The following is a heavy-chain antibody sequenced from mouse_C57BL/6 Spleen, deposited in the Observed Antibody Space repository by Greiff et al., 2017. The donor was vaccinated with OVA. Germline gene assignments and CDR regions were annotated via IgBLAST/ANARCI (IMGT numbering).Heavy chain of an antibody. J-gene: IGHJ2*01. Sequence: VMLVESGAELVRPGASVKLSCKASGYTFTDYYINWVKQRPGQGLEWIARIYPGSGNTYYNEKFKGKATLTAEKSSSTAYMQLSSLTSEDSAVYFCARRAGFDYWGQGTTLTVSS. CDR1: GYTFTDYY. CDR3: ARRAGFDY. CDR2: IYPGSGNT. D-gene: IGHD3-3*01. V-gene: IGHV1-76*01.